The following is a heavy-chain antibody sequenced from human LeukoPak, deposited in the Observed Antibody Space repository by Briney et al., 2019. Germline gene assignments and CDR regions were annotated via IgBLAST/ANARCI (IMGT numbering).Heavy chain of an antibody. J-gene: IGHJ4*02. V-gene: IGHV1-18*01. CDR2: ISAYNGNA. CDR1: GYTFTNHG. CDR3: ARVFGRQLPDY. Sequence: ASVKVSCKASGYTFTNHGITWVRQAPGQGLEWMGWISAYNGNANYAQKVQGRVTMTRDTSTSTAYMELRSLRSDDTAVYYCARVFGRQLPDYWGQGTLVTVSS. D-gene: IGHD1-26*01.